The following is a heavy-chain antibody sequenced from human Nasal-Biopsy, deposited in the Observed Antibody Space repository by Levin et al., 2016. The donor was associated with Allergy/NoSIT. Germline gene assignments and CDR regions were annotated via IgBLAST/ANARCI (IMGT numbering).Heavy chain of an antibody. CDR1: GFTFVDYA. Sequence: SLRLSCSASGFTFVDYAMQWVRQVPGKGLEWVSSISWNSDNVAYVDSVKGRFTISRDNAKKSLFLQMNSLRTEDTALYYCVKERWSGYYSSPRLLGGQGTQVTVSS. CDR2: ISWNSDNV. D-gene: IGHD3-3*01. J-gene: IGHJ4*02. V-gene: IGHV3-9*01. CDR3: VKERWSGYYSSPRLL.